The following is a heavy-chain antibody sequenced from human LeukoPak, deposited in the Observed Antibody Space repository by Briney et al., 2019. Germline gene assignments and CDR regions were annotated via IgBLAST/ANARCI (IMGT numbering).Heavy chain of an antibody. D-gene: IGHD5-12*01. CDR2: ISGSGRTT. J-gene: IGHJ4*02. CDR3: AKGAYDYIEIAYFDY. CDR1: GFSFSTYA. V-gene: IGHV3-23*01. Sequence: PGGSLRLSCAASGFSFSTYAMTWVRQAPGKGLEWVSIISGSGRTTYYADTVQGRFTISRDKSKNTLYLQMNSLRAEDTAVYYCAKGAYDYIEIAYFDYWGQGSLVTVSS.